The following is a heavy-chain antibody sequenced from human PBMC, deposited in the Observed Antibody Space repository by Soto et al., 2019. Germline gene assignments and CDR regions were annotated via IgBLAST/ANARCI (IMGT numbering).Heavy chain of an antibody. CDR1: GYSFTSYW. D-gene: IGHD3-9*01. CDR2: IYPGDSDT. CDR3: ARHCFDILTGYYSDAFDI. V-gene: IGHV5-51*01. J-gene: IGHJ3*02. Sequence: PGESLKISCKGSGYSFTSYWIGWVRQMPGKGLEWMGIIYPGDSDTRYSPSFQGQVTISADKSISTAYLQWSSLKASDTAMYYCARHCFDILTGYYSDAFDIWGQGTMVTVSS.